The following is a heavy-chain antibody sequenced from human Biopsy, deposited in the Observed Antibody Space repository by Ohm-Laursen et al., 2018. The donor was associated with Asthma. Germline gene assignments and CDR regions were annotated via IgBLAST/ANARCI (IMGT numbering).Heavy chain of an antibody. Sequence: SSVKVSCKASGYTFIGCHIHWMRQAPGQGLEWMGRINPNSGGTNYAQKFQGRVTMTRDTSISAAYMEVSRLRSDDTAVYYCARGQKSAGDRWFDPWGQGTLVTVSS. J-gene: IGHJ5*02. D-gene: IGHD6-13*01. V-gene: IGHV1-2*06. CDR1: GYTFIGCH. CDR2: INPNSGGT. CDR3: ARGQKSAGDRWFDP.